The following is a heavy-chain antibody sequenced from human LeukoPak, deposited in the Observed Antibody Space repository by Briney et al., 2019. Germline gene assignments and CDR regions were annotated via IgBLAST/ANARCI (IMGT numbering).Heavy chain of an antibody. CDR1: RFSFSSSV. CDR2: ITRSDENT. CDR3: AKRVVPAAILGGYFDY. Sequence: PGGSLRLSCAASRFSFSSSVMTWVRQAPGKGLEWVSTITRSDENTYYADSVKGRFTISGDNSKNTLYLQMNSLRAEDTAVYYCAKRVVPAAILGGYFDYWGQGTLVTVSS. V-gene: IGHV3-23*01. J-gene: IGHJ4*02. D-gene: IGHD2-2*02.